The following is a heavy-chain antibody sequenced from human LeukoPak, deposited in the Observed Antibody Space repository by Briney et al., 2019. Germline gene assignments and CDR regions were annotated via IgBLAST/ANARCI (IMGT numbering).Heavy chain of an antibody. D-gene: IGHD1-26*01. CDR1: GGSISSSSYY. CDR3: ARAKDSGKADWFDP. Sequence: PSETLSLTCTVSGGSISSSSYYWSWIRQPAGKGLEWIGRIYTSGSTNYNPSLKSRVTMSVDTSKNQFSLKLSSVTAADTAVYYCARAKDSGKADWFDPWGQGTLVTVSS. V-gene: IGHV4-61*02. CDR2: IYTSGST. J-gene: IGHJ5*02.